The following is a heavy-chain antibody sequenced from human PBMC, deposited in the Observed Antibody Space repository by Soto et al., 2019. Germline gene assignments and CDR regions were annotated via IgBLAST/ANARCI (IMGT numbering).Heavy chain of an antibody. V-gene: IGHV3-23*01. D-gene: IGHD3-22*01. CDR3: AKKYYYDSSGYLPIDY. CDR1: GFTFSSYA. CDR2: ISGSGGST. J-gene: IGHJ4*02. Sequence: GGSLRLSCAASGFTFSSYATSWVRQAPGKGLEWVSAISGSGGSTYYADSVKGRFTISRDNSKNTLYLQMNSLRAEDTAVYYCAKKYYYDSSGYLPIDYWGQGTLVTVSS.